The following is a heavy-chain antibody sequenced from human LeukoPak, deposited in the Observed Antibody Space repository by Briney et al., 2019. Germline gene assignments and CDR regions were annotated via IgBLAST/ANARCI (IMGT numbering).Heavy chain of an antibody. V-gene: IGHV3-48*02. J-gene: IGHJ4*02. Sequence: PGGSLRLSCAASAFTFSTYSMNWVRQAPGKGLEWVSYISSSSSNIQYADSVKGRFTISRDNVKNSLYLQMNSLRDEDTAVYYCARDGYGSGSYLEARGQGTLVTVSS. CDR3: ARDGYGSGSYLEA. CDR2: ISSSSSNI. CDR1: AFTFSTYS. D-gene: IGHD3-10*01.